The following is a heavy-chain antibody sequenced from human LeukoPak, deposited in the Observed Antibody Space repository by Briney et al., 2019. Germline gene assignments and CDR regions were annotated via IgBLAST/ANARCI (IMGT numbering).Heavy chain of an antibody. CDR2: IYYSGST. D-gene: IGHD2-2*01. Sequence: PSQTLSLTCTVSGGSISSGDYYWSWVRQPPGKGLEWIGYIYYSGSTYYNPSLKSRVTISVDTSKNQFSLKLTSVTAADTAVYYCARTTRFPGPLGYWGQGTLVTVSS. CDR3: ARTTRFPGPLGY. CDR1: GGSISSGDYY. V-gene: IGHV4-30-4*01. J-gene: IGHJ4*02.